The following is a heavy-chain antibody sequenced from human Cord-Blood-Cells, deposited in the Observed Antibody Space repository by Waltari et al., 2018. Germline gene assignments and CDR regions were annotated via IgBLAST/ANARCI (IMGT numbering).Heavy chain of an antibody. CDR2: IIPIFGTA. CDR1: GGTFSSYS. V-gene: IGHV1-69*01. CDR3: ARGQDWSWYFDL. J-gene: IGHJ2*01. Sequence: QVQLVQSVAEVKKPGSSATVSCKASGGTFSSYSTSWVRQAPGQGLEWMGGIIPIFGTANYAQKFQGRVTITADESTSTAYMELSSLRSEDTAVYYCARGQDWSWYFDLWGRGTLVTVSS. D-gene: IGHD1-1*01.